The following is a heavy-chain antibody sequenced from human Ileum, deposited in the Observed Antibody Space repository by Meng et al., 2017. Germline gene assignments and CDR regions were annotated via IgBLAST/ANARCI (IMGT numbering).Heavy chain of an antibody. CDR3: ASFQYTMEDY. V-gene: IGHV3-74*01. CDR2: ISPDGSAT. J-gene: IGHJ4*02. CDR1: GLSLSSYW. D-gene: IGHD3-3*01. Sequence: EVWRGGSAGGLVQPGGSASLSGAASGLSLSSYWIHWVRQPPGKGPVWLSLISPDGSATNYADSVKGRFTISRDNAKNTVYLQMDSLGVEDTALYYCASFQYTMEDYWGLGTLVTVSS.